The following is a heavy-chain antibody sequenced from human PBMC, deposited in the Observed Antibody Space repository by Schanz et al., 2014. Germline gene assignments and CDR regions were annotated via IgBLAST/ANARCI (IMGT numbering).Heavy chain of an antibody. CDR3: ARDQSPYTNSSDVRYFDY. CDR1: GGTFSSYT. Sequence: QLQLVQSGAEVKKPGSSVKVSCKLSGGTFSSYTISWMRQAPGQGLEWMGKIIPVLNIATYAQRFQGRVSITADTSTNTAYMELSSLTSEDTAVYYCARDQSPYTNSSDVRYFDYWGQGSLXTVSS. J-gene: IGHJ4*02. D-gene: IGHD6-6*01. CDR2: IIPVLNIA. V-gene: IGHV1-69*08.